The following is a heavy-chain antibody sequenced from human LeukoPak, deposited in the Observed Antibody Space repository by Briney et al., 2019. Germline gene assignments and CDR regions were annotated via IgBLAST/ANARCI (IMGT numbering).Heavy chain of an antibody. J-gene: IGHJ4*02. CDR1: GVSISSYY. CDR3: ARGTTAAAGIFDC. Sequence: SETLSLTCTVSGVSISSYYWSWIRQPPGKGLEWIGYIYYSGSTNYNPSLKSRVTISVDTSKNQFSLKLSSVTAADTAVYYCARGTTAAAGIFDCWGQGTLVTVSS. CDR2: IYYSGST. D-gene: IGHD6-13*01. V-gene: IGHV4-59*01.